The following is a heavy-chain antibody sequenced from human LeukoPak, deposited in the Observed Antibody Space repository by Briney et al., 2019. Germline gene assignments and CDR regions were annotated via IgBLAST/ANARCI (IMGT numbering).Heavy chain of an antibody. D-gene: IGHD3-16*02. CDR1: GGSFSGYY. CDR3: ARHSDPYDYIWGSYRDSYYMDV. Sequence: SETLSLTCAVYGGSFSGYYWSWIRQPPGKGLEWIGEINHSGSTNYNPTLKSRVTMSVDTSKNQFSLKLNSLNAADTAVYYCARHSDPYDYIWGSYRDSYYMDVWGKGTTVTISS. CDR2: INHSGST. V-gene: IGHV4-34*01. J-gene: IGHJ6*03.